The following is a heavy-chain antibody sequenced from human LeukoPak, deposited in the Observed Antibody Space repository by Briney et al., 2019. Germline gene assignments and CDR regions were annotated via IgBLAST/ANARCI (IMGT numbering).Heavy chain of an antibody. CDR3: ATRKLGNDY. CDR2: IYYTGST. J-gene: IGHJ4*02. D-gene: IGHD7-27*01. Sequence: SETLSLTCTVSGGSIRNYYWSWIRQPPGKGLEWIGYIYYTGSTSYNPSLKSRVTISADTSKNQFSLKLSSVTAADTAMYYCATRKLGNDYWGQGTLVTVSS. V-gene: IGHV4-59*01. CDR1: GGSIRNYY.